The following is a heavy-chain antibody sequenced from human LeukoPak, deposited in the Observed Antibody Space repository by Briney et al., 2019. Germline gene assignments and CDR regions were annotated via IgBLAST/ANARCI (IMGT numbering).Heavy chain of an antibody. J-gene: IGHJ5*02. CDR2: ISAYNGNT. Sequence: ASVKVSCKASGYTFTSYGISWVRQAPGQGLEWMGWISAYNGNTNYAQKLQGRVTMTTDTSTSTAYMELRSLRSDDTAVYYCARVHEADPDILTGYLTTNWFDPWGQGTLVTVSS. V-gene: IGHV1-18*01. CDR1: GYTFTSYG. D-gene: IGHD3-9*01. CDR3: ARVHEADPDILTGYLTTNWFDP.